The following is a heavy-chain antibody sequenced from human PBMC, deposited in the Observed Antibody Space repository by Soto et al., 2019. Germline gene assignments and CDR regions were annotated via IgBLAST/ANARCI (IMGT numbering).Heavy chain of an antibody. Sequence: PSQTLSLTCVISGYSVSSNSAAWNWIRQSPSRGLEWLGRTYYRSKWYNDYAVSVKSRITINPDTSKNQFSLQLNSVTPEDTAVYYCAREYVPAAMSHDAFDIWGQGTMVTVSS. V-gene: IGHV6-1*01. D-gene: IGHD2-2*01. CDR2: TYYRSKWYN. CDR3: AREYVPAAMSHDAFDI. CDR1: GYSVSSNSAA. J-gene: IGHJ3*02.